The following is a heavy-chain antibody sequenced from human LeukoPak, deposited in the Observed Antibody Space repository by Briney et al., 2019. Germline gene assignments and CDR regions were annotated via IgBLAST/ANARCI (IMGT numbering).Heavy chain of an antibody. CDR3: APDEGGDYVGLDY. V-gene: IGHV3-30*03. CDR2: ISYDGNNK. D-gene: IGHD4-17*01. J-gene: IGHJ4*02. Sequence: GGSLRLSCAASGFTFTNYGIHWVRQAPGKGVEWVALISYDGNNKYYADAVKGRFTISRDNSKNTLYLQMSSLRTEDTAMYYCAPDEGGDYVGLDYWGRGTLVTVSS. CDR1: GFTFTNYG.